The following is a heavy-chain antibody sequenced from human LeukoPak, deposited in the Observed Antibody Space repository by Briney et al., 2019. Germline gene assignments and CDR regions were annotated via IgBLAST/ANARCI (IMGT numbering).Heavy chain of an antibody. CDR2: ISGSGGST. CDR3: ATDPGYCSGGSCSY. CDR1: GFTFSSYA. J-gene: IGHJ4*02. V-gene: IGHV3-23*01. D-gene: IGHD2-15*01. Sequence: GGSLRLSCAASGFTFSSYAMSWVRQAPGEGLEWVSAISGSGGSTYYADSVKGRFTISRDNSKNTLYLQMNSLRAEDTAVYYCATDPGYCSGGSCSYWGQGTLVTVSS.